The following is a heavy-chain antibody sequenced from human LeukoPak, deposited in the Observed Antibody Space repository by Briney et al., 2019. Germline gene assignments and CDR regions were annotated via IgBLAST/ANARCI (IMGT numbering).Heavy chain of an antibody. Sequence: SQTLSLTFTVSGYSISSGYYWGWIRQPPGEGLEWIGNIYRSGSAYYNPFLKSRVTISVDTSKNQFSLRLSSMTAADTAVYYCARTGGDCSSGLCYYAMDVWGQGTTVTVS. CDR3: ARTGGDCSSGLCYYAMDV. CDR1: GYSISSGYY. D-gene: IGHD2-21*02. J-gene: IGHJ6*02. CDR2: IYRSGSA. V-gene: IGHV4-38-2*02.